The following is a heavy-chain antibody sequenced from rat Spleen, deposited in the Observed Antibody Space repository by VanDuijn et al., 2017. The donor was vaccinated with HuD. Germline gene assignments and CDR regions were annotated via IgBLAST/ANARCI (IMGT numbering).Heavy chain of an antibody. CDR2: INSAGTT. D-gene: IGHD1-12*02. CDR3: ARSDGVHYFLPFAD. CDR1: NYSITSDY. Sequence: EVQLQESGPGLVKPSQSLSLTCSVTNYSITSDYWGWIRKFPGNKLEWMGYINSAGTTTYNPSLKSRISITRDTSKNQFFVQVNSVTTDDTATYYCARSDGVHYFLPFADWGQGVMVTVSS. J-gene: IGHJ2*01. V-gene: IGHV3-3*01.